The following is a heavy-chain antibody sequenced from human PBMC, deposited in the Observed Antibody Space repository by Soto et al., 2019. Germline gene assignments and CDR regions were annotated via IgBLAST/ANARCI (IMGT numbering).Heavy chain of an antibody. J-gene: IGHJ6*02. Sequence: SVKVSCKASGFSLTGYYFHWIRAAPGQGLEWLGWINPNTGGTTYAQKFQGRVTLTWDTSINTAYMELSSLRPDDTAMYYCARERSQVLSDGMDVWGQGTSVTVSS. CDR2: INPNTGGT. CDR3: ARERSQVLSDGMDV. D-gene: IGHD3-16*01. CDR1: GFSLTGYY. V-gene: IGHV1-2*02.